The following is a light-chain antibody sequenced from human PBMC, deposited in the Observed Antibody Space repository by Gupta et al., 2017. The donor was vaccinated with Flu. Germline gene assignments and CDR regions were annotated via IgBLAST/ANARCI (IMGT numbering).Light chain of an antibody. CDR2: EVS. CDR1: SSDVGGYNY. J-gene: IGLJ1*01. V-gene: IGLV2-14*01. Sequence: QSALTQPASVSGSPGQSLPISCTGTSSDVGGYNYVSWYQHHPGKAPKLMIYEVSNRPSGVSNRFSGSKSGNTASLTISGLQAEDEADYYCSSYTSSITLVFGTGTKVTVL. CDR3: SSYTSSITLV.